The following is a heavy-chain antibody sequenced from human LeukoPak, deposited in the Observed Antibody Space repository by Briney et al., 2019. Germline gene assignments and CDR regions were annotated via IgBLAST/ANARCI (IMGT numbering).Heavy chain of an antibody. J-gene: IGHJ4*02. CDR1: GYTFTGYY. Sequence: ASVKVSCKASGYTFTGYYMHWVRQAPGQGPEWMGWINPNSGGTNYAQKFQGRVTMTRDTSISTAYMELSRLRSDDTAVYYCARGSYYYGSGSSNYFDYWGQGTLVTVSS. CDR2: INPNSGGT. D-gene: IGHD3-10*01. CDR3: ARGSYYYGSGSSNYFDY. V-gene: IGHV1-2*02.